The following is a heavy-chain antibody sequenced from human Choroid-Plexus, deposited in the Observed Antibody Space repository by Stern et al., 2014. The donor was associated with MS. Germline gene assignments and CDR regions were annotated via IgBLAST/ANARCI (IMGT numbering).Heavy chain of an antibody. V-gene: IGHV4-39*01. J-gene: IGHJ4*02. Sequence: QVQLQQSGPGLVKPSETLSLTCSVSGGSISSSPYYWGWIRQPPGKGLEWIGQINYSGRTYYNPSLKSRVTISVDTSKNQFSLNLNSVTAADTAVYYCARRIAVTEFDYWGQGTLVTVSS. CDR1: GGSISSSPYY. D-gene: IGHD6-19*01. CDR2: INYSGRT. CDR3: ARRIAVTEFDY.